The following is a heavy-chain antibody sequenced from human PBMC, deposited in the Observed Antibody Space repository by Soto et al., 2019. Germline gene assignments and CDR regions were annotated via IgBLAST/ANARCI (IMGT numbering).Heavy chain of an antibody. J-gene: IGHJ4*02. CDR1: GYSISSGYY. V-gene: IGHV4-38-2*02. D-gene: IGHD3-10*01. Sequence: SETLSLTCAVSGYSISSGYYWGWIRQPPGKGLEWIGSIYHSGSTYYNPSLKSRVTISVDTPKNQFSLKLSSVTAADTAVYYCARDPPSRYGSGSYYYFDYWGQGTLVTVSS. CDR2: IYHSGST. CDR3: ARDPPSRYGSGSYYYFDY.